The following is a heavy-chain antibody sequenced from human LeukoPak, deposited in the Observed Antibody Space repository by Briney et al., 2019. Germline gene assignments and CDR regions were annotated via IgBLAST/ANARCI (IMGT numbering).Heavy chain of an antibody. V-gene: IGHV1-2*02. D-gene: IGHD6-13*01. CDR1: GYTFTGYY. Sequence: GASVKVSCKASGYTFTGYYMHWVRQAPGQGLEWMGWINPNSGGTNYAQKFQGRVTMTRDTSISTAYMELSRLRSDDTAVYYCARAFISPIAAAGPTIDYWGQGTLVTVSS. CDR2: INPNSGGT. J-gene: IGHJ4*02. CDR3: ARAFISPIAAAGPTIDY.